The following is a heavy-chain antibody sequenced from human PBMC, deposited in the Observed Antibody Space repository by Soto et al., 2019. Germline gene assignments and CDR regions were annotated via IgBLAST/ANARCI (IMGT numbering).Heavy chain of an antibody. Sequence: SETLSLTCTVSGGSISSGGYYWSWIRQHPGKGLEWIGYIYYSGSTYYNPSLKSRVTISVDTSKNQFSLKLSSVTAADTAVYYCARQPSYCSGGSCSASWFDPWGQGTLVTVSS. CDR3: ARQPSYCSGGSCSASWFDP. CDR1: GGSISSGGYY. V-gene: IGHV4-31*03. CDR2: IYYSGST. J-gene: IGHJ5*02. D-gene: IGHD2-15*01.